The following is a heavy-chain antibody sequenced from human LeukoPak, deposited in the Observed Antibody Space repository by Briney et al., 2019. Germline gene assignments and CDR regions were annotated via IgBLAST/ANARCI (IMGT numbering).Heavy chain of an antibody. V-gene: IGHV4-61*01. CDR1: GGSVSSGSYY. Sequence: SETLSLTCTVSGGSVSSGSYYWSWIRQPPGKGLEWIGYIYYSGSTNYNPSLKSRVTISVDTSKNLFSLKLSSVTAADTAVYYCARESTSGSYWGDAFDIWGQGTMVTVSS. D-gene: IGHD1-26*01. CDR2: IYYSGST. J-gene: IGHJ3*02. CDR3: ARESTSGSYWGDAFDI.